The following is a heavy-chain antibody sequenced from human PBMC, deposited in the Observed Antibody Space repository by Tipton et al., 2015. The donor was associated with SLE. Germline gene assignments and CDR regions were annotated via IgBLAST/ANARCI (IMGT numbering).Heavy chain of an antibody. CDR3: AKNSGSYYFDD. J-gene: IGHJ4*02. D-gene: IGHD3-10*01. Sequence: TLSLTCTVSGDSITSHSWSWIRQPPGKGLEFIGFFYYTGSTNYNPSLKSRVTISVDTSKNQFSLKLNSVTAADTAVYYCAKNSGSYYFDDWGQGTLVTVSS. CDR2: FYYTGST. CDR1: GDSITSHS. V-gene: IGHV4-59*08.